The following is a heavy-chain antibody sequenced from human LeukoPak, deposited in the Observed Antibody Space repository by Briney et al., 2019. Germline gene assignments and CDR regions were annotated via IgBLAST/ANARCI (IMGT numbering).Heavy chain of an antibody. Sequence: TTSETLSLTCDVSGGSVTSTNWWTWVRQPPGKGLEWIGEVHLDGRTNYNPSLKRRLIMSLDLPENHISLKLTSLTTGDTAVYYCAREGGFYRPLDYSGQGTLATVSS. J-gene: IGHJ4*02. D-gene: IGHD3-3*01. CDR1: GGSVTSTNW. CDR2: VHLDGRT. V-gene: IGHV4-4*02. CDR3: AREGGFYRPLDY.